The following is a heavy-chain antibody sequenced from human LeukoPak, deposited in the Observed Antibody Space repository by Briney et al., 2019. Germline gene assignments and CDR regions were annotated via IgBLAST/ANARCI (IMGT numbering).Heavy chain of an antibody. CDR1: GFTFSDYY. J-gene: IGHJ5*02. CDR3: ARGEWELQGGDNWFDP. V-gene: IGHV3-11*01. D-gene: IGHD1-26*01. Sequence: GGSLSLSCAASGFTFSDYYMSWIRQAPGKGLEWVSYISSSGSTIYYADSVKGRFTISRDNAKNSLYLQMNSLRAEDTAVYYCARGEWELQGGDNWFDPWGQGTLVTVSS. CDR2: ISSSGSTI.